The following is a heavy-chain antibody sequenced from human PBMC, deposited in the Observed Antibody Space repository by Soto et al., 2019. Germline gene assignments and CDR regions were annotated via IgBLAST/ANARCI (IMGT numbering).Heavy chain of an antibody. Sequence: LPNGVLEFNCRNLGMRWIIKKTDKGLEWVSTIGIGGDTYYADSVKGRFTISRGNSKNTLFLQMNSLRAEDTALYFCAKDGTTAGIHYYGMDVWGQGSTVTVSS. CDR3: AKDGTTAGIHYYGMDV. CDR1: EFNCRNLG. CDR2: IGIGGDT. J-gene: IGHJ6*02. V-gene: IGHV3-23*01. D-gene: IGHD2-2*02.